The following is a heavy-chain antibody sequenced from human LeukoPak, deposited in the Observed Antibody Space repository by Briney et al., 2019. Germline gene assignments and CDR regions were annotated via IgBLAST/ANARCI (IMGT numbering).Heavy chain of an antibody. CDR3: ARAGHSYGTGYYFDY. V-gene: IGHV4-59*01. CDR2: IYYTGAT. CDR1: GGSISSYY. D-gene: IGHD5-18*01. Sequence: NTSETLSLTCTVSGGSISSYYWSWIRLPPGKGLEWIGYIYYTGATYYNPSLKSRVTISLDTSKNQFSLKLSSVTAADAAVYYCARAGHSYGTGYYFDYWGQGALVTVSS. J-gene: IGHJ4*02.